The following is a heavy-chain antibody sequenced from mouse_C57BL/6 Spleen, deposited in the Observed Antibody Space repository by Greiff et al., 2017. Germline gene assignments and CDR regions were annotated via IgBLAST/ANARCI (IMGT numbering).Heavy chain of an antibody. J-gene: IGHJ3*01. CDR1: GYTFTSYW. Sequence: VQLQQPGAELVMPGASVKLSCKASGYTFTSYWMHWVKQRPGQGLEWIGEIDPSDSYTNYNQKFKGKSTLTVDKSSSTAYMQLSSLTSEDSAVYYCVIYYYGSSWAYWGQGTLVTVSA. CDR3: VIYYYGSSWAY. V-gene: IGHV1-69*01. D-gene: IGHD1-1*01. CDR2: IDPSDSYT.